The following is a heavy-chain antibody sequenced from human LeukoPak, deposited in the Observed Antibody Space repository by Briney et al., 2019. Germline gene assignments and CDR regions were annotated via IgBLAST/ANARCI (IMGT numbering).Heavy chain of an antibody. V-gene: IGHV5-51*01. D-gene: IGHD3-9*01. Sequence: GESLKISCKGSGYDYSSFWIGWVRQMPGKGLEWRGIVYPGDSDARYSPSFQGQVTISADKSVSTAYLQWGSLKASDTAIYYCARHGLAGYYPYYFDSWGQGTLVTVSS. CDR3: ARHGLAGYYPYYFDS. CDR2: VYPGDSDA. J-gene: IGHJ4*02. CDR1: GYDYSSFW.